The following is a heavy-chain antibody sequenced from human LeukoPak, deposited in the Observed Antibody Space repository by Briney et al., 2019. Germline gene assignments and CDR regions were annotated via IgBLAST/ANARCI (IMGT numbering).Heavy chain of an antibody. D-gene: IGHD6-19*01. V-gene: IGHV1-69*05. Sequence: SVKVSCKASGGTFSSYAISWVRQAPGQGLEWMGRIIPIFGTANYAQKFQGRVTITTDESTSTAYMELSSLRSEDTDVYYCARGEFIAVAGTASFDYWGQGTLVTVSS. CDR2: IIPIFGTA. CDR1: GGTFSSYA. J-gene: IGHJ4*02. CDR3: ARGEFIAVAGTASFDY.